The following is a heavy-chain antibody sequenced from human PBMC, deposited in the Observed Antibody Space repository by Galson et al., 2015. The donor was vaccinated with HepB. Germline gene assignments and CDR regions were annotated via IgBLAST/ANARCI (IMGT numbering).Heavy chain of an antibody. CDR2: IQQDGSEK. CDR1: GFTFSRYW. J-gene: IGHJ4*02. D-gene: IGHD3-10*01. V-gene: IGHV3-7*03. CDR3: ARDLWLGELLPI. Sequence: SLRLSCAASGFTFSRYWMSWVRQAPGKGLEWVANIQQDGSEKYYVDSVKGRFTISRDNAKNSLYLQMNSLRAEDTAVYYCARDLWLGELLPIWGQGTLVTVSS.